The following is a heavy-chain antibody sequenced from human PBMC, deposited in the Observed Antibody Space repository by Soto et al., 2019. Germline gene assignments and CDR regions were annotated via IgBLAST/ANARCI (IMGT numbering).Heavy chain of an antibody. Sequence: EVQLVESGGGLVQPGGSLRLSCAASGFTVSSNYMSWVRQAPGKGLEWVSVIYSGGSTYYADSVKGRFTISRDNSKNTLYLHMNSLRAEDTAVYYCARVVMGYYMDVWGKGTTVTVSS. CDR2: IYSGGST. J-gene: IGHJ6*03. CDR1: GFTVSSNY. D-gene: IGHD2-21*01. V-gene: IGHV3-66*01. CDR3: ARVVMGYYMDV.